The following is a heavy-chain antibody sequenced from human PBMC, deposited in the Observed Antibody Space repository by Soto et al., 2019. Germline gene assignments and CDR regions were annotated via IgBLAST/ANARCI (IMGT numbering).Heavy chain of an antibody. CDR2: TYYRSKWNN. CDR3: AIGKIGSSWSDYYYYYMVV. J-gene: IGHJ6*03. D-gene: IGHD6-13*01. CDR1: GDSVSSNSAA. Sequence: SQTLSLTCVISGDSVSSNSAAWNWIRQSPSRGLEWLGRTYYRSKWNNDYAVSVKSRITINPDTSKNQFSLQMNSVTPEDTTVYYCAIGKIGSSWSDYYYYYMVVWGKGTTVTVSS. V-gene: IGHV6-1*01.